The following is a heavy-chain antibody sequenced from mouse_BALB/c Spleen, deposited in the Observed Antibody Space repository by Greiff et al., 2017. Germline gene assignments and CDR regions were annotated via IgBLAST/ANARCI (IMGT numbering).Heavy chain of an antibody. CDR3: ARDRGNFSYAMDD. J-gene: IGHJ4*01. D-gene: IGHD2-1*01. CDR1: GFTFSDYY. Sequence: EVLLVESGGGLVKPGGSLKLSCAASGFTFSDYYMYWVRQTPEKRLEWVATISDGGSYTYYPDSVKGRFTISRDNAKNNLYLQMSSLKSDDTAMYYCARDRGNFSYAMDDWGQGTSVTVSS. V-gene: IGHV5-4*02. CDR2: ISDGGSYT.